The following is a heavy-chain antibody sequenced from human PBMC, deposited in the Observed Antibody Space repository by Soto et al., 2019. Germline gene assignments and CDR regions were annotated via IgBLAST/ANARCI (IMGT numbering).Heavy chain of an antibody. V-gene: IGHV4-34*01. CDR2: INHSGST. D-gene: IGHD2-2*02. CDR3: ARGDIVVVPAAIGYYYYGMDV. J-gene: IGHJ6*02. CDR1: GGSFSVYY. Sequence: SETLSLTCAVYGGSFSVYYGGWIRQPPGKGLEWIGEINHSGSTNYNPSLKSRVTISVDTSKNQFSLKLSSVTAADTAVYYCARGDIVVVPAAIGYYYYGMDVWGQGTTVTVSS.